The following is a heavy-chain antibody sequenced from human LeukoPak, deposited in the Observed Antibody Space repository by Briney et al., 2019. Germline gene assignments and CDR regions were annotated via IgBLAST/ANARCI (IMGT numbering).Heavy chain of an antibody. J-gene: IGHJ4*02. V-gene: IGHV4-30-2*01. CDR3: ARGLLFDY. CDR2: IYHSGST. Sequence: PSETLSLTCAVSGGSISSGGYSWSWIRQPPGKGLEWIGYIYHSGSTYYNSSLKSRVTISVDRSKNQFSLKLSSVTAADTAVYYCARGLLFDYWGQGTLVTVSS. CDR1: GGSISSGGYS.